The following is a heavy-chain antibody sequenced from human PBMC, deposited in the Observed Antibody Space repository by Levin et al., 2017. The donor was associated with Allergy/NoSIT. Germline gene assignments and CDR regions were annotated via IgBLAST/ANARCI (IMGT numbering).Heavy chain of an antibody. CDR3: ARLARPAGVDDSSDSFEI. CDR1: GFTFSNYA. V-gene: IGHV3-23*01. J-gene: IGHJ3*02. CDR2: FRDTRYT. D-gene: IGHD3-22*01. Sequence: GGSLRLSCAASGFTFSNYAMSWVRQAPGKGLEWVAGFRDTRYTNYADSVNGRFTISRDNSRNMFYLQMNSLRADDTAVYYCARLARPAGVDDSSDSFEIWGQGTMVTVSS.